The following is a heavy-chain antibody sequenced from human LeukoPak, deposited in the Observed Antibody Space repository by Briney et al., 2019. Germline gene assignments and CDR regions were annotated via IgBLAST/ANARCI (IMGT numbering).Heavy chain of an antibody. D-gene: IGHD4-11*01. CDR1: GYTFTNYA. Sequence: ASVKVSCKASGYTFTNYAMNWVRQAPGQGLEWMGWINTNTGNPTYAQGFTGRFVFSLDTSVSTAYLQISSLKAEDTAVYYCARDLYSNYVSAFDIWGQGTMVTVSS. CDR3: ARDLYSNYVSAFDI. J-gene: IGHJ3*02. V-gene: IGHV7-4-1*02. CDR2: INTNTGNP.